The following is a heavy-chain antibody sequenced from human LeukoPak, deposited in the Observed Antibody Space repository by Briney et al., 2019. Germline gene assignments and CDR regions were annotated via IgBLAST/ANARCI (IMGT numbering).Heavy chain of an antibody. V-gene: IGHV4-59*01. D-gene: IGHD6-6*01. CDR3: ARTARPEGPRAHYYYYYYMDV. CDR1: GGSISSYY. J-gene: IGHJ6*03. Sequence: PSETLSLTCTVSGGSISSYYWSWIRQPPGKGLEWIGYIYYSGSTNYNPSLKSRVTISVDTSKNQFSLKLSSVTAADTAVYYCARTARPEGPRAHYYYYYYMDVWGKGTTVTVSS. CDR2: IYYSGST.